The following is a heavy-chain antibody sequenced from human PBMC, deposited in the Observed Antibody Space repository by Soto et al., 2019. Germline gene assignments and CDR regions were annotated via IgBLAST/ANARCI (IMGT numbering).Heavy chain of an antibody. Sequence: QVQLVQSGAEVKKPGASVKVSCKASGYTFTSYGLSWVRQAPGQGLEWMGRISAYNYNTNYAQKLQGRVTMTTDTSPITAYMELRSLRADDTAVYYCARVVGALGHGFDPWGQGTLVTVSS. CDR3: ARVVGALGHGFDP. J-gene: IGHJ5*02. D-gene: IGHD1-26*01. CDR2: ISAYNYNT. CDR1: GYTFTSYG. V-gene: IGHV1-18*01.